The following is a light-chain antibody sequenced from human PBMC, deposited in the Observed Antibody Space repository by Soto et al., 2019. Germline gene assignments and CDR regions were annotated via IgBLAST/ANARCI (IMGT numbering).Light chain of an antibody. CDR2: GAS. CDR1: QSISTW. Sequence: DIQMTQSPSTLSASVGDRVTITCRASQSISTWLAWYQQKSGKAPKLLIYGASSLGSGVPSRFSGSGSGTEFPLTISSLQPDDFATYYCQQYNSYSETFGQGTKVEIK. V-gene: IGKV1-5*03. CDR3: QQYNSYSET. J-gene: IGKJ1*01.